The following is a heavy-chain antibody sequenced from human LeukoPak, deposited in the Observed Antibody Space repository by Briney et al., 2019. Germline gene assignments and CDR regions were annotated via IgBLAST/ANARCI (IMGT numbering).Heavy chain of an antibody. V-gene: IGHV3-23*01. CDR2: ISGTGGST. Sequence: GGSLRLSCAASGFTFSSYGMTWVRQAPGKGLEWVSAISGTGGSTYYADSVKGRFTVSRDKSKNTLYLQMNSLRAEDTAVYYCARAPNMYYYDSSGSHDAFDIWGQGTMVTVSS. J-gene: IGHJ3*02. D-gene: IGHD3-22*01. CDR3: ARAPNMYYYDSSGSHDAFDI. CDR1: GFTFSSYG.